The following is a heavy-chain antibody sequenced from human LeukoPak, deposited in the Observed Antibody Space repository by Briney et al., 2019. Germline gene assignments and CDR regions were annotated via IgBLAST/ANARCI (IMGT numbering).Heavy chain of an antibody. D-gene: IGHD2-2*01. V-gene: IGHV5-51*01. Sequence: GESLKISCKGSGYSSTSYWIGWVRQMPGKGLEWMGIIYPGDSDTRYSPSFQGQVTISADKSISTAYLQWSSLKASDTAMYYCAITPPYCSSTSCRTGSFDYWGQGTLVTVSS. J-gene: IGHJ4*02. CDR2: IYPGDSDT. CDR3: AITPPYCSSTSCRTGSFDY. CDR1: GYSSTSYW.